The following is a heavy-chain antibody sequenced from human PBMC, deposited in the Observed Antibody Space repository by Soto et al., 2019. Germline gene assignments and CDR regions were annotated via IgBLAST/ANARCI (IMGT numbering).Heavy chain of an antibody. D-gene: IGHD3-10*01. CDR3: VRGSFCDSRPCHNEGFFGP. CDR2: INIDGSAT. CDR1: GFSLRDFW. Sequence: GSLRLSCAASGFSLRDFWMHWVRLDPGKGLVWVSRINIDGSATNYADSVKGRFTISRDNAKNTLSLQMNSLRVEDTAVYYCVRGSFCDSRPCHNEGFFGPWGQGALVTVSS. J-gene: IGHJ5*02. V-gene: IGHV3-74*01.